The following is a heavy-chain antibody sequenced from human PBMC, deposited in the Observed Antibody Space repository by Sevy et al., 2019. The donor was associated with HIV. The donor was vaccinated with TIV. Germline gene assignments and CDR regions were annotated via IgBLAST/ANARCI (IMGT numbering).Heavy chain of an antibody. CDR1: GGSISSYY. J-gene: IGHJ3*02. CDR3: ARDNDGAFDI. V-gene: IGHV4-59*13. D-gene: IGHD2-8*01. CDR2: VYYSGST. Sequence: SESLSLTCTVSGGSISSYYWSWIRQPPGKGLEWIEYVYYSGSTNYNPSLKSRVTISVDTSKNQFSLKLSSVTAADTAVYYCARDNDGAFDIWGQGTMVTVSS.